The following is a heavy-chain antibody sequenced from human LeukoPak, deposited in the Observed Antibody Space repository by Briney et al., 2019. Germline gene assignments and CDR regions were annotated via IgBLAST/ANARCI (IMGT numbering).Heavy chain of an antibody. CDR3: ARTDGNQDAFDI. V-gene: IGHV4-38-2*01. Sequence: SETLSLTCAVSGYSISSGYYWGWIRQPPGKGLEWIGSFYHSGSTYYNPSLKSRVTISVDTSNNQFSLKLSSVTAADTAVYYCARTDGNQDAFDIWGQGTMVTVSS. D-gene: IGHD5-24*01. CDR2: FYHSGST. J-gene: IGHJ3*02. CDR1: GYSISSGYY.